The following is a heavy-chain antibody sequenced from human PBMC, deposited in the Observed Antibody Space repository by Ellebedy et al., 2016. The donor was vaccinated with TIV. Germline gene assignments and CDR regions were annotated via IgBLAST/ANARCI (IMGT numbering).Heavy chain of an antibody. CDR3: AADRSISGYFY. Sequence: MPSETLSLTCTVSGDSISSRNLYWGWIRQAPGKGLQWIGSIYSSWNTYYNPSLESRVTMSIDTSKNQFSLKLTSVTAADTAVYYCAADRSISGYFYWGQGTLVTVSA. D-gene: IGHD2-2*01. V-gene: IGHV4-39*07. CDR2: IYSSWNT. J-gene: IGHJ4*02. CDR1: GDSISSRNLY.